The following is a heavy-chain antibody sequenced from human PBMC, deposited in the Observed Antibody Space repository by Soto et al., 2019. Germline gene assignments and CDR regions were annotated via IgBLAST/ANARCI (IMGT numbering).Heavy chain of an antibody. CDR3: ARSGGGFYDYVWGSSSFFWFDP. J-gene: IGHJ5*02. Sequence: GASVKVSCKASGYTFTSYGISWVRQAPGQGLEWMGWISAYNGNTNYAQKLQGRVTMTTDTSTSTAYMELRSLRSDDTAVYYCARSGGGFYDYVWGSSSFFWFDPWGQGALVTVSS. CDR2: ISAYNGNT. D-gene: IGHD3-16*01. CDR1: GYTFTSYG. V-gene: IGHV1-18*01.